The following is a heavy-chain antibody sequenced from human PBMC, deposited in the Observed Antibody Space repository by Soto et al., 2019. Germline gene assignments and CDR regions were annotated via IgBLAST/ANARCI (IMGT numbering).Heavy chain of an antibody. Sequence: QVQLQESGPGLVKPSETLSLTCTVSGGSVSSGSYYWSWIRQPPGKGLEWIGYIYYSGGTNFNPSLMSLVTISVDTSKNQFSVKLSFVTAADTAVYYCARDVLVPAAMLGYYYYYGMDVWGQGTTVTVSS. J-gene: IGHJ6*02. D-gene: IGHD2-2*01. CDR2: IYYSGGT. V-gene: IGHV4-61*01. CDR3: ARDVLVPAAMLGYYYYYGMDV. CDR1: GGSVSSGSYY.